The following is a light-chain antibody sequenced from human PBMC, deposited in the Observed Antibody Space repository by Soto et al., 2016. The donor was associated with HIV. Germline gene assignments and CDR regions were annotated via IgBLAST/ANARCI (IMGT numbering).Light chain of an antibody. Sequence: DVVMTQSPLSLPVNLGQTASISCRSSQSLVHSNGNTYLIWFQQRPGQSPRRLIYKVSNRESGVPDRFSGSGSGTDFTLKVSRVEADDVGVYYCMQYTHWPWSFGQGTKVEIK. J-gene: IGKJ1*01. V-gene: IGKV2-30*02. CDR3: MQYTHWPWS. CDR1: QSLVHSNGNTY. CDR2: KVS.